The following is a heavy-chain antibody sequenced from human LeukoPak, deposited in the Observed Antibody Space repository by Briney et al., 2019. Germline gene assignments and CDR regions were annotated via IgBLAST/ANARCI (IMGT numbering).Heavy chain of an antibody. CDR2: IYYSGST. Sequence: TPSKTLSLTCTVSGGSISSSSYYWGWIRQPPGKGLEWIGSIYYSGSTYYNPSLKSRVTISVDTSKNQFSLKLSSVTAADTAVYYCARGSTVTAFDPWGQGTLVTVSS. CDR3: ARGSTVTAFDP. J-gene: IGHJ5*02. D-gene: IGHD4-17*01. CDR1: GGSISSSSYY. V-gene: IGHV4-39*01.